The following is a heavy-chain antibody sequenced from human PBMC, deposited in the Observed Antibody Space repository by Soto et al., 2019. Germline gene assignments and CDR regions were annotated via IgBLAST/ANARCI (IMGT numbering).Heavy chain of an antibody. CDR3: AREGITGTPFDY. CDR2: IYYSGST. J-gene: IGHJ4*02. Sequence: PSETVSLTCTVSGGSISSGDYYWSWIRQPPGKGLEWIGYIYYSGSTYYNPSLKSRVTISVDTSKNQFSLKLSSVTAADTAVYYCAREGITGTPFDYWGQGTLVTVSA. D-gene: IGHD1-7*01. CDR1: GGSISSGDYY. V-gene: IGHV4-30-4*01.